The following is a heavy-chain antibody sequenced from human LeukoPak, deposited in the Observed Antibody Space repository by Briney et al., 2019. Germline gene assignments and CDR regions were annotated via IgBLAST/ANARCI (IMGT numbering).Heavy chain of an antibody. J-gene: IGHJ4*02. D-gene: IGHD6-6*01. CDR1: GFIFTNYW. CDR3: VRALGSSSADY. Sequence: PGGSLRLSCAASGFIFTNYWMSWVRQAPGKGLEWVANIKQDGSEKYYVDSVEGRFTISRDNAKNSLSLQMNSLRGEDTAVYYCVRALGSSSADYWGQGTLVTVSS. V-gene: IGHV3-7*01. CDR2: IKQDGSEK.